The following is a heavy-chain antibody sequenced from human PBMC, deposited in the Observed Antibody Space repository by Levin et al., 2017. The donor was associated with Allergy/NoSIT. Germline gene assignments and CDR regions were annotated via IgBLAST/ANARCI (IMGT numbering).Heavy chain of an antibody. Sequence: ETLSLTCAASGFTFSSYAMSWVRQAPGKGLEWVSAISGSGGSTYYADSVKGRFTISRDNSKNTLYLQMNSLRAEDTAVYYCANFYGDYAPEYFQHWGQGTLVTVSS. D-gene: IGHD4-17*01. CDR3: ANFYGDYAPEYFQH. CDR2: ISGSGGST. V-gene: IGHV3-23*01. CDR1: GFTFSSYA. J-gene: IGHJ1*01.